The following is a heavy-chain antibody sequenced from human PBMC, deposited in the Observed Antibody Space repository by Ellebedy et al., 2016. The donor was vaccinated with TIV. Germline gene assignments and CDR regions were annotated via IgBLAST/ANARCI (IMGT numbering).Heavy chain of an antibody. CDR2: ILSDGSNS. D-gene: IGHD1-1*01. Sequence: GESLKISCAASGFSLSDFGMHWVRQAPGKGLEWVAVILSDGSNSYYVDPVKGRFTISRDNSQNTLYLQMNSLRAEDTAVYYCARDDSRPGNSFDIWGLGTMVTVSS. CDR1: GFSLSDFG. CDR3: ARDDSRPGNSFDI. J-gene: IGHJ3*02. V-gene: IGHV3-33*01.